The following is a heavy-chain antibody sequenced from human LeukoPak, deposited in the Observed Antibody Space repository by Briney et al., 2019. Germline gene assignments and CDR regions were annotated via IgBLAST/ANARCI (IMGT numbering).Heavy chain of an antibody. CDR2: IIPIFGTA. CDR1: GGTFSSYA. V-gene: IGHV1-69*13. D-gene: IGHD1-26*01. Sequence: ASVKVSCKASGGTFSSYAISWVRQAPGQRLEWMGGIIPIFGTANYAQKFQGRVTITADESTSTAYMELSSLRSEDTAVYYCARVARVGATYAFDIWGKGTMVTVSS. J-gene: IGHJ3*02. CDR3: ARVARVGATYAFDI.